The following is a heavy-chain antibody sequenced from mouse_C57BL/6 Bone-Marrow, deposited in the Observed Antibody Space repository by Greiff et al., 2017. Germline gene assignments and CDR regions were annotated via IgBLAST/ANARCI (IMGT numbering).Heavy chain of an antibody. V-gene: IGHV1-26*01. J-gene: IGHJ4*01. CDR2: INPNNGGT. CDR3: ARGYYYAMDY. Sequence: VQLQQSGPELVKPGASVKISCKASGYTFTDYYMNWVKQSQGKSLEWIGDINPNNGGTSYNQKFKGKATLTVDKSSSTAYMELRSLTSEDSAVYYCARGYYYAMDYWGQGTSVTVSS. CDR1: GYTFTDYY.